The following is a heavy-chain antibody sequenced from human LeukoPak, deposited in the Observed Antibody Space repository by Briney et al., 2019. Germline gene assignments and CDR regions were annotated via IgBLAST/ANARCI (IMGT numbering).Heavy chain of an antibody. Sequence: ASVKVSCKTSGYTFTCYYIYWVRQAPGQGLEWMGWINPDSGGTNHAQKFQGRVTMTSDTSISTAYMELSSLISDDTALYYCARGHGSSPSFDYWGQGVLVTVSS. CDR2: INPDSGGT. V-gene: IGHV1-2*02. CDR1: GYTFTCYY. J-gene: IGHJ4*02. CDR3: ARGHGSSPSFDY. D-gene: IGHD6-6*01.